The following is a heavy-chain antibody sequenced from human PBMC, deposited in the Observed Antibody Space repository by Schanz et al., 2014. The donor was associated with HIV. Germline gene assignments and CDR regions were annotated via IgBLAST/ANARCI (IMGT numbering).Heavy chain of an antibody. J-gene: IGHJ4*02. V-gene: IGHV1-69*01. CDR1: GGTLSSYA. CDR2: IIPIFGTT. D-gene: IGHD6-13*01. CDR3: ARARFGSSWYVTGFGSTDY. Sequence: VQLVQSGAEVKKPGSSVKVSCKASGGTLSSYAISWVRQAPGQGLEWMGGIIPIFGTTNYAQKFQGRVTITADESTNTAYMDLSSLRSEDTALYYCARARFGSSWYVTGFGSTDYWGQGTLVTVSS.